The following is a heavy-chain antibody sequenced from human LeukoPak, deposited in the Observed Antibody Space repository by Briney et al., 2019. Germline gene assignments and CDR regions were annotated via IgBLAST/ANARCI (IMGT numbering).Heavy chain of an antibody. J-gene: IGHJ4*02. CDR1: GYTFTSYG. CDR2: ISAYSGNT. CDR3: ARDLSTVTTGTFVY. V-gene: IGHV1-18*01. Sequence: ASVKVSCKASGYTFTSYGISWVRQAPGQGLEWMGWISAYSGNTNYAQKLQDRVTMTTDTSTSTAYMELRSLRPDDTAVYFCARDLSTVTTGTFVYWGQGTLVTVSS. D-gene: IGHD4-11*01.